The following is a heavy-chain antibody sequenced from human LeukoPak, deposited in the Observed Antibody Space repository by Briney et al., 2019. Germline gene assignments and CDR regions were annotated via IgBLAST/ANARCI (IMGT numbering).Heavy chain of an antibody. J-gene: IGHJ4*02. V-gene: IGHV5-51*01. CDR3: AGPKGGYGDYEDYYFDY. CDR1: GYSFTSYW. CDR2: IYPGDSDT. D-gene: IGHD4-17*01. Sequence: GESLKISCQGSGYSFTSYWIGWVRQIPGKGLEWMGIIYPGDSDTRYSPSFQGQVTISADKSISTAYLQWSSLKASDTAMYYCAGPKGGYGDYEDYYFDYWGQGTLVTVSS.